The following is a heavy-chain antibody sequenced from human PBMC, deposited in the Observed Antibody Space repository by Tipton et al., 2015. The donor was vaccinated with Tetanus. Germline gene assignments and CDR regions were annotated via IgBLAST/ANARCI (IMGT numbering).Heavy chain of an antibody. CDR2: IYFTGTT. J-gene: IGHJ4*02. D-gene: IGHD3-22*01. CDR3: ARDSYYSSRWSFADY. V-gene: IGHV4-31*03. Sequence: TLSLTCTVSGDSISSGDFYWSWIRQHPGKGLEWIGYIYFTGTTYYNPSLESRLTISIGTSKNQFSLELTSVTAADTAVYYCARDSYYSSRWSFADYWGQGTLVTVSS. CDR1: GDSISSGDFY.